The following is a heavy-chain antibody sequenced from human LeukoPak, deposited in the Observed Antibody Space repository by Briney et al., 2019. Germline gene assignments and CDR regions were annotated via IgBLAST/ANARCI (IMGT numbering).Heavy chain of an antibody. J-gene: IGHJ6*02. Sequence: PSETLSLTCTVSGGSISSYYWSWIRQPPGKGLEWIGYIYYSGSTNYNPSLKSRVTISVDTSKNQFSLKLSSVTAADTAVYYCARHRPDCSGGSCYHYYYYGMDVRGQGTTVTVSS. V-gene: IGHV4-59*08. D-gene: IGHD2-15*01. CDR3: ARHRPDCSGGSCYHYYYYGMDV. CDR2: IYYSGST. CDR1: GGSISSYY.